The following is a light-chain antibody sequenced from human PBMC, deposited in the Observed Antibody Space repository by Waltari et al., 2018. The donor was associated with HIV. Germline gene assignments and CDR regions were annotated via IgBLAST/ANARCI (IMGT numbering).Light chain of an antibody. CDR2: GNS. J-gene: IGLJ2*01. Sequence: QSVLTQPPSVSGAPGQRVTISCTGSSSHIGAGYDVTWYQQLPGTAPKHLIYGNSNRPSGVPDRFSGSKSGTSASLAITGLQAEDEADYYCQSYDSSLSAYVVFGGGTKLTVL. V-gene: IGLV1-40*01. CDR3: QSYDSSLSAYVV. CDR1: SSHIGAGYD.